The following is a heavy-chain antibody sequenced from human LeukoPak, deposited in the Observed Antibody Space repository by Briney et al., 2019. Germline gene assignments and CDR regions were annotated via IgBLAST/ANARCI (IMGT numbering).Heavy chain of an antibody. J-gene: IGHJ3*01. Sequence: KTGGSLRLSCAASGFTFSNALMTWVRQAPGKGLEWVGHIKSKTDGGTTDCSAPVKGRFTISRDDSKTTLYLQMNSLKTDDTAVYYCTTWDGVDWGQGTMVTVSS. D-gene: IGHD1-26*01. CDR2: IKSKTDGGTT. V-gene: IGHV3-15*01. CDR3: TTWDGVD. CDR1: GFTFSNAL.